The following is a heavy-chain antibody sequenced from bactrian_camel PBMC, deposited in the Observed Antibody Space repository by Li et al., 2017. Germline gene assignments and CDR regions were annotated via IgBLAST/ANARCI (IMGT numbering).Heavy chain of an antibody. CDR2: ITGSGII. CDR3: AAGEDNTCVLKSLGVPNVLYNY. J-gene: IGHJ4*01. D-gene: IGHD1*01. Sequence: WFRQAPGKERERVATITGSGIITYADSVKGRFSITRDTAKRILYLQMSNLEPEDTAMYYCAAGEDNTCVLKSLGVPNVLYNYWGQGTQVTVSS. V-gene: IGHV3S53*01.